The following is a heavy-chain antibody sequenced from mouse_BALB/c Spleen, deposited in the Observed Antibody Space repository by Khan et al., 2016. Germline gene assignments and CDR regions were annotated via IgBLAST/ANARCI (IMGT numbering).Heavy chain of an antibody. D-gene: IGHD4-1*01. Sequence: VQLQESGPGLMAPSQSLSITCTISGFSLTSYGIHWVRQPPGKGLEWLVVIWSDGSTTYNSALKSRLSISKDNSKSQVFLKMNSLQTDDTAMYYCARTGTSYAMDYWGQGTSVTVSS. CDR2: IWSDGST. J-gene: IGHJ4*01. V-gene: IGHV2-6-1*01. CDR1: GFSLTSYG. CDR3: ARTGTSYAMDY.